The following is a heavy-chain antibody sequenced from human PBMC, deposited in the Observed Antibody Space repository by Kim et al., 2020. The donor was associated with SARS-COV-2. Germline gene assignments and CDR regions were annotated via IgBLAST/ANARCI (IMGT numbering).Heavy chain of an antibody. CDR2: IKQDGSEK. V-gene: IGHV3-7*01. J-gene: IGHJ3*02. D-gene: IGHD3-9*01. CDR3: ARDMNDILTGTDYAFDI. CDR1: GFTFSSYW. Sequence: GGSLRLSCAASGFTFSSYWMSWVRQAPGKGLEWVANIKQDGSEKYYVDSVKGRFTISRDNAKNSLYLQMNSLRAEDTAVYYCARDMNDILTGTDYAFDIWGQGTMVTVSS.